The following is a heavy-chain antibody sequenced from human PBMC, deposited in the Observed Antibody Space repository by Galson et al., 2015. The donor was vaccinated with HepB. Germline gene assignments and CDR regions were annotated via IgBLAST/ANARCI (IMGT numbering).Heavy chain of an antibody. CDR3: ATNRDWAFDY. V-gene: IGHV3-48*01. J-gene: IGHJ4*02. Sequence: SLRLSCAASGFTFSDYTMNWVRQAPGKGLECLSYISSSSSVTDYAESVKGRFTISRDNVKNSLYLQMNSLRVEDTAVYYCATNRDWAFDYWGQGTLVTVSS. CDR2: ISSSSSVT. D-gene: IGHD3-9*01. CDR1: GFTFSDYT.